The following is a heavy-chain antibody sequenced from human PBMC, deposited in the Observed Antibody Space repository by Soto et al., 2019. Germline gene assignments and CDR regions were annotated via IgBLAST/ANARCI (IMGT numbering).Heavy chain of an antibody. V-gene: IGHV3-48*02. J-gene: IGHJ4*02. Sequence: GVSLRLSCAASGFTFSSYSMNWVRQAPGKGLEWVSYISSSSSTIYYADSVKGRFNISRDNAKNSLYLQMNSLRDEDTAVYYCAREAIPDNWNSCFDYWGQGTLVTVSS. CDR3: AREAIPDNWNSCFDY. D-gene: IGHD1-7*01. CDR2: ISSSSSTI. CDR1: GFTFSSYS.